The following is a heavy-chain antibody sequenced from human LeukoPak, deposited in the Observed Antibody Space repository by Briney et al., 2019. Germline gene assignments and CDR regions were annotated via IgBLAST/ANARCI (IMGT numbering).Heavy chain of an antibody. Sequence: GGSLRLSCAASGFTFSSYSMNWVRQPPGKGLEWVSSISSSSSYIYFADSVKGRFTISRDNAKNSLYLQMNSLRAEDTAVYYCARDSSGRDGYNYDFDYWGQGTLVTVSS. D-gene: IGHD5-24*01. CDR2: ISSSSSYI. CDR3: ARDSSGRDGYNYDFDY. J-gene: IGHJ4*02. V-gene: IGHV3-21*01. CDR1: GFTFSSYS.